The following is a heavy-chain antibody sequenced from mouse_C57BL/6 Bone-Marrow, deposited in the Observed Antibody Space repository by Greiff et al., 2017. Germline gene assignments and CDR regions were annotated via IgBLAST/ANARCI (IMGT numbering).Heavy chain of an antibody. CDR3: ARRGTTVVGNHSWFAY. CDR1: GYTFTSYW. V-gene: IGHV1-50*01. J-gene: IGHJ3*01. D-gene: IGHD1-1*01. Sequence: QVQLQQPGAELVKPGASVKLSCKASGYTFTSYWMQWVKQRPGQGLEWIGEIDPSDSYTNYNQKFKGKATLTVDTSSSTAYMQLSSLTSEDSAVYYCARRGTTVVGNHSWFAYWGQGTLVTVSA. CDR2: IDPSDSYT.